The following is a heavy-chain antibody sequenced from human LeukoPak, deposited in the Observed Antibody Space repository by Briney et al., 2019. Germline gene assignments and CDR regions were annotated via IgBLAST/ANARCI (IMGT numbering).Heavy chain of an antibody. CDR2: IYSRGST. D-gene: IGHD3-16*02. V-gene: IGHV4-4*07. CDR1: GGSISSYY. CDR3: ARGRDYDYVWGSYRKLFDY. Sequence: PSETLSLTCTVSGGSISSYYWSWIRQPAGKGLEWIGRIYSRGSTNYNPSLKSRVTMSVDTSKNQFSLKLSSVTAADTAVYYCARGRDYDYVWGSYRKLFDYWGQGTLVTVSS. J-gene: IGHJ4*02.